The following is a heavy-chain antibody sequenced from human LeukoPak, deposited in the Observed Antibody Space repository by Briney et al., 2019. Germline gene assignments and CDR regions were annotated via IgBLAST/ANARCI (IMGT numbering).Heavy chain of an antibody. CDR3: ARVPGSGGYYYPDGMDV. D-gene: IGHD2-15*01. CDR1: GFTFSSYS. CDR2: ISSSSSYI. Sequence: GGSLRLSCAASGFTFSSYSMNWVRQAPGKGLEWVSSISSSSSYIYYADSVKGRFTISRDNAKNSLYLQMNSLRAEDTAVYYCARVPGSGGYYYPDGMDVWGQGTTVTVSS. J-gene: IGHJ6*02. V-gene: IGHV3-21*01.